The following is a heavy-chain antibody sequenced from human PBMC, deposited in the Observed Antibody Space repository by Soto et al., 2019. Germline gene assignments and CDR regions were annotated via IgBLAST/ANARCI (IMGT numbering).Heavy chain of an antibody. V-gene: IGHV3-30-3*01. CDR3: ARDGQIVVVTATTLDV. J-gene: IGHJ6*02. CDR2: ISYDGSNK. D-gene: IGHD2-21*02. CDR1: GFTFSSYA. Sequence: SGGSLRLSCAASGFTFSSYAMHWVRQAPGKGLEWVAVISYDGSNKYYADSVKGRFTISRDNSKNTLYLQMNSLRAEDTAVYYCARDGQIVVVTATTLDVWGQGTTVTVSS.